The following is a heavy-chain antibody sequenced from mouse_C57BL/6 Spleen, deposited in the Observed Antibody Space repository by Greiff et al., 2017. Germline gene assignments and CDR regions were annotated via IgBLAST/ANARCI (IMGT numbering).Heavy chain of an antibody. CDR1: GFTFSDYY. CDR2: ISNGGGST. D-gene: IGHD2-3*01. Sequence: EVHLVESGGGLVQPGGSLKLSCAASGFTFSDYYMYWVRQTPEKRLEWVAYISNGGGSTYYPDTVKGRFTISRDNAKNTLYLQMSRLKSEDTAMYYCARRGDGYYIDYWGQGTTLTVSS. CDR3: ARRGDGYYIDY. J-gene: IGHJ2*01. V-gene: IGHV5-12*01.